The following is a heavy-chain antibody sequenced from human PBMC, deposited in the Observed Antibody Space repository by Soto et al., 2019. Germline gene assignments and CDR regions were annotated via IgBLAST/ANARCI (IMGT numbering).Heavy chain of an antibody. V-gene: IGHV3-23*01. CDR3: VKFRGRAYPYYYMDV. J-gene: IGHJ6*03. CDR1: GFTFSTYG. CDR2: GGSGGSR. Sequence: PGGSLRLSCVTSGFTFSTYGMTWVRQAPGKGLEWVSYGGSGGSRYYAESVKGCFTISRDNSKNTLSLEMNSLRAEDTATYYCVKFRGRAYPYYYMDVWGKGTTVTVSS. D-gene: IGHD3-10*01.